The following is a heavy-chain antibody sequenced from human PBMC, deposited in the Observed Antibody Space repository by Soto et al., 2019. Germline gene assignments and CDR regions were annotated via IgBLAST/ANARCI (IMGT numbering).Heavy chain of an antibody. V-gene: IGHV2-5*04. D-gene: IGHD3-16*01. CDR3: VPQGGGDRILDY. Sequence: QITLKESGPALVKPTQTLTLTCTFSGFSLSTSGVGVGWIRQPPGEALEWLALIYWDDYKHFSPSLESRLTIPKDTPKNPGVLKKAHLGPVDTGPYFWVPQGGGDRILDYWGQGTLVTVSS. J-gene: IGHJ4*02. CDR2: IYWDDYK. CDR1: GFSLSTSGVG.